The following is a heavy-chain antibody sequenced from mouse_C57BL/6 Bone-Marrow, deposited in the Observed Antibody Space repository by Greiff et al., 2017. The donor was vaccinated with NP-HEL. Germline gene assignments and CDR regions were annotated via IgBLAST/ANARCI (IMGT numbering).Heavy chain of an antibody. J-gene: IGHJ3*01. CDR2: IDPENGDT. Sequence: DVKLVESGAELVRPGASVKLSCTASGFNIKDDYMHWVKQRPEQGLEWIGWIDPENGDTEYASKFQGKATITADTSSNTAYLQLSSLTSEDTAVYYCTTLDSSGYVGFAYWGQGTLVTVSA. D-gene: IGHD3-2*02. CDR1: GFNIKDDY. V-gene: IGHV14-4*01. CDR3: TTLDSSGYVGFAY.